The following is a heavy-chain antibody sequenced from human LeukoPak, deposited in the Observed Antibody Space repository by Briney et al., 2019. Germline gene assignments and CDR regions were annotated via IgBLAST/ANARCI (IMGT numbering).Heavy chain of an antibody. V-gene: IGHV6-1*01. D-gene: IGHD3-16*02. CDR3: ARWVVSYDYVWGSYRPPPSYFDY. CDR2: TYYRSKWYN. Sequence: SQTLSLTCAISGDSVSSNSAAWNWIRQSPSRGLEWLGRTYYRSKWYNDYAVSVKSRITINPDTSKNQFSLQLNSVTPEDTAVYYCARWVVSYDYVWGSYRPPPSYFDYWGQGTLVTVSS. J-gene: IGHJ4*02. CDR1: GDSVSSNSAA.